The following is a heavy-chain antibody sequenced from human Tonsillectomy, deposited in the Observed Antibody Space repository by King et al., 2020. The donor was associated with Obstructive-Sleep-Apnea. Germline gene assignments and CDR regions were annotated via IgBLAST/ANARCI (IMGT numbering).Heavy chain of an antibody. V-gene: IGHV4-39*07. J-gene: IGHJ4*02. Sequence: QLQESGPGLVKPSETLSLTCTVSGGSISRSSYYWGWIRQPPGKGLDWSGSIYYSGSTYYNPPLTSRDTISVDTSKNQFSLKLSSVTAADTAVYYCARRSGYYNDYWGQGTLVTVSS. CDR3: ARRSGYYNDY. CDR1: GGSISRSSYY. CDR2: IYYSGST. D-gene: IGHD3-3*01.